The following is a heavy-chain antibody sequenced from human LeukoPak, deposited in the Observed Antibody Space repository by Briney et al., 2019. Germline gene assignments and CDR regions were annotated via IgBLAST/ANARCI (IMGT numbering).Heavy chain of an antibody. V-gene: IGHV4-34*01. CDR1: GGSFSGYY. J-gene: IGHJ6*03. Sequence: SETLSLTCAVYGGSFSGYYWSWIRQPPGKGLEWIGEINHSGSTNYNPSLKSRVTISVDTSKNQFSLKLSSVTAADTAVYYCARDSPLVGATEYYMDVWGKGTTVAVSS. CDR3: ARDSPLVGATEYYMDV. CDR2: INHSGST. D-gene: IGHD1-26*01.